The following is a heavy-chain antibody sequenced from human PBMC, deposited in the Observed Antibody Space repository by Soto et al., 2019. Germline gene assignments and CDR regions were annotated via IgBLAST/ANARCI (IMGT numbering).Heavy chain of an antibody. CDR1: GFTFSSYW. V-gene: IGHV3-7*01. D-gene: IGHD3-9*01. CDR3: ARDNFLTGYWPYYFDY. J-gene: IGHJ4*02. CDR2: IKQDGSGK. Sequence: GGSLRLSCAASGFTFSSYWMSWVRQAPGKGLEWVANIKQDGSGKYYVDSVKGRFTISRDNAKNSLYLQMNSLRAEDTAVYYCARDNFLTGYWPYYFDYWGQGTLVTVSS.